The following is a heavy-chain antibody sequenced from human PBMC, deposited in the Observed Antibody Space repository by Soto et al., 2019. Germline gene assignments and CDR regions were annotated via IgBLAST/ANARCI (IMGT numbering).Heavy chain of an antibody. D-gene: IGHD3-10*01. Sequence: SVKVSCKASGGTFSSYAISWVRQAPGQGLEWMGGIIPIFGTANYAQKFQGRVTITADESTSTAYMELSSLRSEDTAVYYCARETGYYYGSGSWDWGQGTPVTVSS. V-gene: IGHV1-69*13. CDR2: IIPIFGTA. CDR1: GGTFSSYA. J-gene: IGHJ4*02. CDR3: ARETGYYYGSGSWD.